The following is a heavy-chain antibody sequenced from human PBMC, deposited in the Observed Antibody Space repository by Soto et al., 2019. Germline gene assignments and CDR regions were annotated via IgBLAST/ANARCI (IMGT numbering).Heavy chain of an antibody. J-gene: IGHJ4*02. V-gene: IGHV6-1*01. D-gene: IGHD3-16*01. Sequence: TLSLTCAISGDSVSSNSAAWNWIRQSPSRGLEWLGRTYYRSRWYNDYAVSVKSRITVNPDTSKNQFSLHLNSVTPEDTAVYYCARPRQGGLITSFFEYWGQGSLVTVSS. CDR1: GDSVSSNSAA. CDR2: TYYRSRWYN. CDR3: ARPRQGGLITSFFEY.